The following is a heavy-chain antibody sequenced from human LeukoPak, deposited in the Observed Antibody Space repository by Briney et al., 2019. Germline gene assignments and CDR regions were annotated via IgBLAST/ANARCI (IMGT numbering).Heavy chain of an antibody. Sequence: ASVKVPCKASGYTFTSYGISWVRQAPGQGLEWMGWISAYNGNTNYAQKLQGRVTMTTDTSTSTAYMELRSLRSDDTAVYYCARGYYDSSGYSLFDYWGQGTLVNVSS. CDR2: ISAYNGNT. J-gene: IGHJ4*02. V-gene: IGHV1-18*01. D-gene: IGHD3-22*01. CDR3: ARGYYDSSGYSLFDY. CDR1: GYTFTSYG.